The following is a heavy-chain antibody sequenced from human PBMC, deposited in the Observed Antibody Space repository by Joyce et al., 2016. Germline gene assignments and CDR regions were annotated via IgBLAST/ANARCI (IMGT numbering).Heavy chain of an antibody. Sequence: QLVGSGGGVVKAGGSLRLSCEASGSTLSSLSMRWFRQAPGEGVEWVAAISATSYYIFHAETVRCRFTVSRDNAKKTLYLQMNSLRAEDSAVFYCARGGISYYYAMDVWGQGTTVTVSS. CDR2: ISATSYYI. D-gene: IGHD3-16*01. CDR1: GSTLSSLS. V-gene: IGHV3-21*01. CDR3: ARGGISYYYAMDV. J-gene: IGHJ6*02.